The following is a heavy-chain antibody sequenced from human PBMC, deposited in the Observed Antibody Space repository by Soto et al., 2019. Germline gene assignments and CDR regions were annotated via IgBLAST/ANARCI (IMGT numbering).Heavy chain of an antibody. CDR2: IIPIFGTA. V-gene: IGHV1-69*13. CDR3: ARGYYDSDYYYGMDV. CDR1: GGTFSSYA. D-gene: IGHD3-22*01. J-gene: IGHJ6*02. Sequence: ASVKVSCKASGGTFSSYAISWVRQAPGQGLEWMGGIIPIFGTANYAQKFQGRVTITADESTSTAYMELSSLRSEDTAVYYCARGYYDSDYYYGMDVWGQGTTVTVSS.